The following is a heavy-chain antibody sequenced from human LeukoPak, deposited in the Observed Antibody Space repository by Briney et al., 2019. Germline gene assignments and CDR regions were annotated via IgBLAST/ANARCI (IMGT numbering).Heavy chain of an antibody. J-gene: IGHJ5*02. D-gene: IGHD2/OR15-2a*01. CDR1: GYSFSDYY. CDR3: ARPLGSLKEYWWSDP. V-gene: IGHV1-2*02. CDR2: INPKSGGT. Sequence: GASVKVSCTASGYSFSDYYIHWLRQAPGQGLEWMGWINPKSGGTNYAQNFQGRVTMTRDTSSTTVYMELTRLRSDDTAVYYCARPLGSLKEYWWSDPWGQGTLVTVSS.